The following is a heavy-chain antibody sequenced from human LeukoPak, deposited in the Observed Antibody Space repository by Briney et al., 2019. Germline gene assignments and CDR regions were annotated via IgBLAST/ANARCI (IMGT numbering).Heavy chain of an antibody. Sequence: GASVKVSCKASGYTFTSYDINWVRQATGQGLEWMGWMNPNSGNTGYAQKFQGRVTMTRNTSISTAYMELRSLRSDDTAVYYCARELSVGATGPDAFDIWGQGTMVTVSS. CDR3: ARELSVGATGPDAFDI. V-gene: IGHV1-8*01. D-gene: IGHD1-26*01. CDR1: GYTFTSYD. CDR2: MNPNSGNT. J-gene: IGHJ3*02.